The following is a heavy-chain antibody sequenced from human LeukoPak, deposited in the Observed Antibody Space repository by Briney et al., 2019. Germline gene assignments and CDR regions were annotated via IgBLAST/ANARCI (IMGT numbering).Heavy chain of an antibody. Sequence: TGGSLRLSCAASGFTFSSYEMNWVRQAPGKGLEWVSYISSSGSTIYYADSVKGRFTISRDNAKNSLYLQMNGLRAEDTAVFYCARLLETYDYVWGSYGFDSWGQGTLVTVSS. CDR2: ISSSGSTI. CDR1: GFTFSSYE. CDR3: ARLLETYDYVWGSYGFDS. J-gene: IGHJ4*02. D-gene: IGHD3-16*01. V-gene: IGHV3-48*03.